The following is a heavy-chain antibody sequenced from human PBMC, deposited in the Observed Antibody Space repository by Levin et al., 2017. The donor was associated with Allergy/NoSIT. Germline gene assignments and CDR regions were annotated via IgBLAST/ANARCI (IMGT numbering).Heavy chain of an antibody. D-gene: IGHD3-10*01. J-gene: IGHJ4*02. CDR3: ARESADGSGSYYNY. CDR1: DYSISSGYY. Sequence: SETLSLTCAVSDYSISSGYYWAWIRQTPGKGLGWIGSIYNSGITYYNPSLKSRVTISVDTSTNQFSLKLNSVTAADTAVYYCARESADGSGSYYNYWGRGTLVTVSS. CDR2: IYNSGIT. V-gene: IGHV4-38-2*02.